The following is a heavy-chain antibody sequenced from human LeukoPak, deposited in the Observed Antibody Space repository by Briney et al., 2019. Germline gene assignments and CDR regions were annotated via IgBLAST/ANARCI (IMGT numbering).Heavy chain of an antibody. CDR2: ISRTGAYI. CDR1: GFAFGRSS. CDR3: LVTTRSRGFDY. J-gene: IGHJ4*02. D-gene: IGHD1/OR15-1a*01. Sequence: GGSLRLSCDSAGFAFGRSSMNWVRQARGKGLEWVASISRTGAYIYYADSVQGRFIISRDNANSALYLTMRSLRAEDTALYYCLVTTRSRGFDYWGQGTLVTVSS. V-gene: IGHV3-21*01.